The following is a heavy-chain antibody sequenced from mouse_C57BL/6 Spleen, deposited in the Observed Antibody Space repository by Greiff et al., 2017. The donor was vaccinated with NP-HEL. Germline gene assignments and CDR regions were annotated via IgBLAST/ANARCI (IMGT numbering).Heavy chain of an antibody. D-gene: IGHD1-1*01. J-gene: IGHJ3*01. V-gene: IGHV1-52*01. CDR3: ARLPYYYGSSSFAY. CDR2: IDPSDSET. CDR1: GYTFTSYW. Sequence: QVQLQQSGAELVRPGSSVKLSCKASGYTFTSYWMHWVKQRPIQGLEWIGNIDPSDSETHYNQKFKDKATLTVDKSSSTAYMQLSSLTSEDSAVYYCARLPYYYGSSSFAYWGQGTLVTVSA.